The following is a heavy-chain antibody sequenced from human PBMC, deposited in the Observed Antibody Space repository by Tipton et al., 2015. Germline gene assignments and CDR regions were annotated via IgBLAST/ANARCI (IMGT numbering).Heavy chain of an antibody. CDR2: IYAGDSDT. Sequence: QSGAEVKKHGESLKISCKASGYTFTNYWIGWVRQMPGKGLEWMGIIYAGDSDTRYSPSFQGRVTISADKSITTAYLQWSSLKASDTAMYYCARRGISNYAFDVWGQGTMVTVSS. CDR1: GYTFTNYW. D-gene: IGHD2/OR15-2a*01. CDR3: ARRGISNYAFDV. J-gene: IGHJ3*01. V-gene: IGHV5-51*01.